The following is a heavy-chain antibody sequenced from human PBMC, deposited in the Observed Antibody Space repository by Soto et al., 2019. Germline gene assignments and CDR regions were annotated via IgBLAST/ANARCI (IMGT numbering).Heavy chain of an antibody. V-gene: IGHV3-23*01. Sequence: GWSLRLSCAASGFTFSSYAMSWVRQAPGKGLEWVSAISGSGGSTYYADSVKGRFTISRDNSKNTLYLQMNSLRAEDTAVYYCAKDDGSYGDYHDAFDIWGQGTMVTVSS. CDR1: GFTFSSYA. D-gene: IGHD4-17*01. CDR3: AKDDGSYGDYHDAFDI. CDR2: ISGSGGST. J-gene: IGHJ3*02.